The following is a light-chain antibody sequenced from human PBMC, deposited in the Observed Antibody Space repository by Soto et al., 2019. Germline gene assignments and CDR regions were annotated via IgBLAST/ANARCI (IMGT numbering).Light chain of an antibody. CDR1: QSVSSSY. CDR3: QQYGRSWWT. Sequence: EIVLTQSPGTLSLSPGERATLSCRTSQSVSSSYLAWYQQKPGQAPRLLIYGASSRATGIPDRFSGSGSGTDFTLTIRRLEPEEFAVYYCQQYGRSWWTFGQGTKVEIK. CDR2: GAS. V-gene: IGKV3-20*01. J-gene: IGKJ1*01.